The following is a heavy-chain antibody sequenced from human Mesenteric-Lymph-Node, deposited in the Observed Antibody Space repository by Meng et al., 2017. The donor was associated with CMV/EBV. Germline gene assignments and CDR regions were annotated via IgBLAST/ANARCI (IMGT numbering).Heavy chain of an antibody. V-gene: IGHV4-34*01. J-gene: IGHJ4*02. CDR2: INHSGST. CDR1: SFSGYY. D-gene: IGHD3-10*01. Sequence: SFSGYYWSWIRQPPGKGLEWIGEINHSGSTNYNPSLKSRVTISVDTSKNQFSLKLSSVTAADTAVYYCARGREITMVRGIIYSFDYWGQGTLVTVSS. CDR3: ARGREITMVRGIIYSFDY.